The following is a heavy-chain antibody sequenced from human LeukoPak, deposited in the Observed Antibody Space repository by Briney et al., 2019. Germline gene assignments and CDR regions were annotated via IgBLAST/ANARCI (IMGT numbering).Heavy chain of an antibody. CDR1: GYTFTSYD. D-gene: IGHD1-7*01. CDR2: MNPNSGNT. CDR3: ARETSTGTTGWMTYYMDV. Sequence: ASVKVSCKASGYTFTSYDINWVRQATGQGLEWMGWMNPNSGNTGYAQKLQGRVTITRNTSISTAYMELSSLRSEDTAVYYCARETSTGTTGWMTYYMDVWGKGTTVTVSS. J-gene: IGHJ6*03. V-gene: IGHV1-8*03.